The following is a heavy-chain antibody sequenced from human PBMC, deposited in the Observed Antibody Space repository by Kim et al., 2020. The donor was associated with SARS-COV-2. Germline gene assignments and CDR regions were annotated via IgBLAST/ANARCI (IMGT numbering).Heavy chain of an antibody. CDR3: ASSRSQGYSKRGY. V-gene: IGHV4-4*02. Sequence: SETLSLTCAVSGGSISSNNWWSWVRQPPGKGLEWIGEIYHSGSTNYNPSLKSRVTISVDKSKNQFSLKLSSVTAADTAVYYCASSRSQGYSKRGYWGQGTLVTVSS. J-gene: IGHJ4*02. CDR2: IYHSGST. D-gene: IGHD4-4*01. CDR1: GGSISSNNW.